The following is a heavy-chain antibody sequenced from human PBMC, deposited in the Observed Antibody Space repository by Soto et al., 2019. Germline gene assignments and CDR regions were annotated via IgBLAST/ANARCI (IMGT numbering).Heavy chain of an antibody. J-gene: IGHJ4*02. V-gene: IGHV5-51*01. Sequence: GESLKLSDTGSGCRFTRYWIGWVRQMPGKGLEWMGIIYPGDSDTRYSPSFQGQVTISADKSISTAYLQWSSLKASDTAMYYCAGPFYTYSPLGWGQGTLVTVSS. CDR2: IYPGDSDT. CDR3: AGPFYTYSPLG. D-gene: IGHD2-15*01. CDR1: GCRFTRYW.